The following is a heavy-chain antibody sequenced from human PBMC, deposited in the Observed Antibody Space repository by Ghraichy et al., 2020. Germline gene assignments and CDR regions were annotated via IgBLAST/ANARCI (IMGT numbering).Heavy chain of an antibody. D-gene: IGHD3-3*01. CDR1: GGSISSGSYY. CDR2: IYTSGST. J-gene: IGHJ5*02. CDR3: AREYDFWAGGSTDGFDP. Sequence: SETLSLTCTVSGGSISSGSYYWSWIRQPAGKGLEWIGRIYTSGSTNYNPSLKSRVTMSVDTSKNQFSLKLSSVTAADTAVYYCAREYDFWAGGSTDGFDPWGQGTLVTVSS. V-gene: IGHV4-61*02.